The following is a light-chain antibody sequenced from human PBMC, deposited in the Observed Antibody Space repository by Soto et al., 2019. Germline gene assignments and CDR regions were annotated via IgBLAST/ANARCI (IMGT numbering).Light chain of an antibody. CDR1: GGSNVGTYR. V-gene: IGLV5-45*01. Sequence: QPVLTQPASLSASPGASASLTCTLRGGSNVGTYRIYWFQQKPGSPPQYLLRYKSDSDKQQGSGVPSRFSGSKDASANAGILLISGLQSEDEADYYCMIWHSSASVFGGGTKVTVL. J-gene: IGLJ3*02. CDR3: MIWHSSASV. CDR2: YKSDSDK.